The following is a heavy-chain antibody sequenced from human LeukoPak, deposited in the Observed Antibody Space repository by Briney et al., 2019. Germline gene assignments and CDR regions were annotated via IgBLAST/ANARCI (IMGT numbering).Heavy chain of an antibody. V-gene: IGHV3-30*03. CDR3: ARDLDFWAELDY. J-gene: IGHJ4*02. CDR1: GFIFGSYA. Sequence: GGSLRLSCAASGFIFGSYAMHWVRQAPGKGLEWVAVTSYDENNKYYADSVKGRFTISRDNSKNTLYLQMNSLRAEDTAVYYCARDLDFWAELDYWGQGTLVTVSS. CDR2: TSYDENNK. D-gene: IGHD3-3*01.